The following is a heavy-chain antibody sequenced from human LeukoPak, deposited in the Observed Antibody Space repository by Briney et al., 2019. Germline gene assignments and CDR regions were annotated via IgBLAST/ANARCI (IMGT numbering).Heavy chain of an antibody. Sequence: KSSETLSLTCTVSGGSISSYYWSWIRQPPGKGLEWLGYIYYSGSTNYNPSLKGRVTISVDTSKNQFSLKLNSVTAADTAVYYCARGGVDYDSRGLIDYWGQGTLVTVSS. CDR3: ARGGVDYDSRGLIDY. CDR1: GGSISSYY. CDR2: IYYSGST. V-gene: IGHV4-59*01. D-gene: IGHD3-22*01. J-gene: IGHJ4*02.